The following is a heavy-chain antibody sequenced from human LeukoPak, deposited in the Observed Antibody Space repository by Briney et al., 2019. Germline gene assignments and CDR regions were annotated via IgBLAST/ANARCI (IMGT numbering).Heavy chain of an antibody. CDR1: GGSISSSSYY. V-gene: IGHV4-39*01. CDR2: IYCSGST. Sequence: SETLSLTCTVSGGSISSSSYYWGWIRQPPGKGLEWIGSIYCSGSTYYNPSLKGRVTISVDTSKNHFSLKLSSVTAADTAVYYCARIAAAGLLPNWGQGTLVTVSS. J-gene: IGHJ4*02. CDR3: ARIAAAGLLPN. D-gene: IGHD6-13*01.